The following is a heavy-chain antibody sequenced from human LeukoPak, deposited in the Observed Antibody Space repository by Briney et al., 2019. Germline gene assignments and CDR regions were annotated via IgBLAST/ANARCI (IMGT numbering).Heavy chain of an antibody. CDR1: GYTFTSYY. V-gene: IGHV1-46*01. CDR3: ARITGYYDFWSGLYYFDY. CDR2: INPSGGST. D-gene: IGHD3-3*01. J-gene: IGHJ4*02. Sequence: ASVKGSCKASGYTFTSYYMHWVRQAPGQGLEWMGIINPSGGSTSYAQKFQGRVTMTRDTSTSTVYMELSSLRSEDTAVYYCARITGYYDFWSGLYYFDYWGQGALVTVSS.